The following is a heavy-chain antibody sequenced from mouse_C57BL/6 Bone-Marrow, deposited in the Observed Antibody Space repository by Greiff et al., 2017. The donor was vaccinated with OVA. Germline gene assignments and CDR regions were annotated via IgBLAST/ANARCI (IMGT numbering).Heavy chain of an antibody. J-gene: IGHJ4*01. CDR3: QTLSHIRDYYAMDY. Sequence: EVQLQQSGPELVKPGASVKISCKASGYTFTDYYMNWVKQSHGKSLEWIGDINPNNGGTSYNQKFKGKATLTVDKSSSTAYMELRSLTSEDSAVYYCQTLSHIRDYYAMDYWGQGTSVTVSS. CDR1: GYTFTDYY. V-gene: IGHV1-26*01. CDR2: INPNNGGT.